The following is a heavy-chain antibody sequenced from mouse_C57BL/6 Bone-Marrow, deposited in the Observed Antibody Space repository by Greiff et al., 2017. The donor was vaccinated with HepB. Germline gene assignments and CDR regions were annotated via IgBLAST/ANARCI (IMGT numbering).Heavy chain of an antibody. J-gene: IGHJ4*01. CDR3: ARGDDGYPHYYAMDY. D-gene: IGHD2-3*01. Sequence: QVQLKESGAELVRPGASVKLSCKASGYTFTDYYINWVKQRPGQGLEWIARIYPGSGNTYYNEKFKGKATLTAEKSSSTAYMQLSSLTSEDSAVYFCARGDDGYPHYYAMDYWGQGTSVTVSS. V-gene: IGHV1-76*01. CDR2: IYPGSGNT. CDR1: GYTFTDYY.